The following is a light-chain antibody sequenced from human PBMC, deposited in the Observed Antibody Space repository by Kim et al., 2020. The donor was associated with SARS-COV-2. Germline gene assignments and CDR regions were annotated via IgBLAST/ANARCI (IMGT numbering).Light chain of an antibody. V-gene: IGLV3-19*01. CDR2: GKN. CDR3: NSRDSSGNHLVV. CDR1: SLRSYY. J-gene: IGLJ2*01. Sequence: LGQAVRITCQGDSLRSYYASWYQQKPGQAPVLVIYGKNNRPSGIPDRFSGSSSGNTASLTITGAQAEDEADYYCNSRDSSGNHLVVFGGGTQLTVL.